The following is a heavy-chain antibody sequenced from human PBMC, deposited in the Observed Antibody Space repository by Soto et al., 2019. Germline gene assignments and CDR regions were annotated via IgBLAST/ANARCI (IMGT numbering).Heavy chain of an antibody. D-gene: IGHD6-6*01. J-gene: IGHJ6*04. CDR2: IYSGGST. CDR1: RFSARSNY. CDR3: AREFLRYSSSSIYYYYGRDG. Sequence: PVGSPRLACSASRFSARSNYVSWVRTAPGNGLEWVSVIYSGGSTYYADSVKGRFTISRDNSKNTLYLQMNSLRAEDTAVYYCAREFLRYSSSSIYYYYGRDGWGKGTTFTV. V-gene: IGHV3-53*01.